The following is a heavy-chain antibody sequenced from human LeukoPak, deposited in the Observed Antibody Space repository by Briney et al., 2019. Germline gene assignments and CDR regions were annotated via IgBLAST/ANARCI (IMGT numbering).Heavy chain of an antibody. CDR1: GLTFSSYA. V-gene: IGHV3-23*01. CDR3: AKVRRVITFGGVIVPLPYMDV. CDR2: ISGSGGST. J-gene: IGHJ6*03. D-gene: IGHD3-16*02. Sequence: GGSLRLSCAASGLTFSSYAMSWVRQAPGKGLEWVSAISGSGGSTYYADSVKGRFTISRDNSKNTLYLQMNSLRAEDTAVYYCAKVRRVITFGGVIVPLPYMDVWGKGTTVTVSS.